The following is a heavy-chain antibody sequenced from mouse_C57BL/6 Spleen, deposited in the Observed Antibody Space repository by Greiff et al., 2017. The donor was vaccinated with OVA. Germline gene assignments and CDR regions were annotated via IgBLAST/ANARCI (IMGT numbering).Heavy chain of an antibody. D-gene: IGHD2-2*01. Sequence: EVHLVESGGGLVKPGGSLKLSCAASGFTFSSYAMSWVRQTPEKRLEWVATISDGGSYTYYPDNVKGRFTISRDNAKNNLYLQMSHLKSEDTAMYYCAREDYGYDGYFDYWGQGTTLTVSS. CDR3: AREDYGYDGYFDY. CDR1: GFTFSSYA. V-gene: IGHV5-4*01. J-gene: IGHJ2*01. CDR2: ISDGGSYT.